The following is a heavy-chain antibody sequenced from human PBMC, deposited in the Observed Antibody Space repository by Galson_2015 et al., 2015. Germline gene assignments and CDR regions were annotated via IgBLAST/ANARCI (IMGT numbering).Heavy chain of an antibody. D-gene: IGHD2-2*01. CDR1: GGSISSGGYY. V-gene: IGHV4-31*03. J-gene: IGHJ6*03. CDR3: AREGWEVVPAAIQYYYYYYMDV. Sequence: TLSLTCTVSGGSISSGGYYWSWIRQHPGKGLEWIGYIYYSGSTYYNPSLKSRVTISVDTSKNQFSLKLSSVTAADTAVYYCAREGWEVVPAAIQYYYYYYMDVWGKGTTVTVSS. CDR2: IYYSGST.